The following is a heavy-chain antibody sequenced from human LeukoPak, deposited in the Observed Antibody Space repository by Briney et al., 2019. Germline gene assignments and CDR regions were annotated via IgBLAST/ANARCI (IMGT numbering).Heavy chain of an antibody. Sequence: SETLSLTCTVSGGSISSYYWSWIRQPPGKGLEWIGYIYYSGSTNYNPSLKSRVTISVDTSKNQFSLKLSSVTAADTAVYYCARHSPGWFDPWGRGTLVTVSS. CDR2: IYYSGST. J-gene: IGHJ5*02. V-gene: IGHV4-59*08. CDR3: ARHSPGWFDP. CDR1: GGSISSYY.